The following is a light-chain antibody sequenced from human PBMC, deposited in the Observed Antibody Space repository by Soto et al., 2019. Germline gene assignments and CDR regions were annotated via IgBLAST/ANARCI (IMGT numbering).Light chain of an antibody. J-gene: IGKJ4*01. Sequence: IVMTHSPATLSVSPGEIVTLSFGAIQGIGITVAWYQQKPGQTPRLLIYGASTRATGIPARFSGSGSGTEFTLTIHSLQSEDSAVYYCQRYNDWPLTFGGGTKVDIK. CDR1: QGIGIT. V-gene: IGKV3-15*01. CDR2: GAS. CDR3: QRYNDWPLT.